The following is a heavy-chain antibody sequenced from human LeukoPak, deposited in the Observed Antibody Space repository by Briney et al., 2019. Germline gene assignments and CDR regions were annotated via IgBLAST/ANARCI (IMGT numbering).Heavy chain of an antibody. CDR2: ISGSGGGT. CDR1: GFTFSSYA. D-gene: IGHD2-15*01. J-gene: IGHJ4*02. Sequence: GGSLRLSCAASGFTFSSYAMSWVRQAPGKGLEWVSAISGSGGGTYYADSVKGRFTISRDNSKNTLYLQMNSLRAEDTAVYYCAKVSPGYCSGGSCPYYFDYWGQGTLVTVSS. CDR3: AKVSPGYCSGGSCPYYFDY. V-gene: IGHV3-23*01.